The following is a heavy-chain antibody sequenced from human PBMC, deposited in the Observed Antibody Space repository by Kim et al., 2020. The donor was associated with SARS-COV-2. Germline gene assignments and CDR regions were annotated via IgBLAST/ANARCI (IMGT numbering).Heavy chain of an antibody. J-gene: IGHJ6*02. CDR1: GYTFTGYY. D-gene: IGHD4-17*01. Sequence: ASVKVSCKASGYTFTGYYMHWVRQAPGQGLEWMGRINPNSGGTNYAQKFQGRVTMTRDTSISTAYMELSRLRSDDTAVYYCASSPLYGDRPPYYYGMDVWGQGTTVTVSS. CDR2: INPNSGGT. CDR3: ASSPLYGDRPPYYYGMDV. V-gene: IGHV1-2*06.